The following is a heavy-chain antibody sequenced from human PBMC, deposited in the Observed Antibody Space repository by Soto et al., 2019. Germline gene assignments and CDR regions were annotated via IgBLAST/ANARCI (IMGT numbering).Heavy chain of an antibody. CDR2: IDILGTGT. D-gene: IGHD4-4*01. CDR3: ARDRPHSWLDP. J-gene: IGHJ5*02. CDR1: GFTFTDYW. Sequence: GXLRLSCTASGFTFTDYWMHWVRQAPGKGLVWDSGIDILGTGTEYADSVKGRFTISRDNAKNTIYLQMNSLRVEDTAVYYCARDRPHSWLDPWGQGTLVTVSS. V-gene: IGHV3-74*03.